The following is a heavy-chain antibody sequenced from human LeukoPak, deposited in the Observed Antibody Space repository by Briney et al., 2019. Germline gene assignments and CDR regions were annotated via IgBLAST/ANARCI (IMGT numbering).Heavy chain of an antibody. CDR1: GFTFSNYW. J-gene: IGHJ1*01. CDR2: IKTDGSEK. D-gene: IGHD3-22*01. Sequence: GGSLRLSCEGSGFTFSNYWMGWVRQAPGKGLQWVANIKTDGSEKYYVDSVKGRFTISRDNAKNSLYLQVNSLRAEDTAVYYCATYSSLNRREFQFWGQGTLLTVSS. CDR3: ATYSSLNRREFQF. V-gene: IGHV3-7*01.